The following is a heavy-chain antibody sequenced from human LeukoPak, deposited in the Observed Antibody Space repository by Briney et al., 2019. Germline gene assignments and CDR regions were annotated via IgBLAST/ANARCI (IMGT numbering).Heavy chain of an antibody. D-gene: IGHD2-2*01. J-gene: IGHJ6*02. V-gene: IGHV4-31*03. CDR1: GGSISSGGYY. Sequence: SQTLSLTCTVSGGSISSGGYYWSWIRQHPGKGLEWIGYIYYSGSTYYNPSLKSRVTMSVDTSKNQFSLKLSSVTAADTAVYYCARDHVVPAASTYYYYGMDVWGQGTTVTVSS. CDR2: IYYSGST. CDR3: ARDHVVPAASTYYYYGMDV.